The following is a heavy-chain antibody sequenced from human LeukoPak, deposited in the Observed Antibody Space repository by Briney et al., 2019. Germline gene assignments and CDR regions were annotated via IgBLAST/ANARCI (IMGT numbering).Heavy chain of an antibody. CDR3: ARWYLNLIAAAGTDWFDP. CDR2: ISAYNGNT. CDR1: GYTFTSYG. J-gene: IGHJ5*02. D-gene: IGHD6-13*01. Sequence: GASVKVSCKASGYTFTSYGISWVRQAPGQGLEWMGWISAYNGNTNYAQKLQGRVTMTTDTSTSTAYMELRSLRSDDTAVYYCARWYLNLIAAAGTDWFDPWGQGTLVTVSS. V-gene: IGHV1-18*01.